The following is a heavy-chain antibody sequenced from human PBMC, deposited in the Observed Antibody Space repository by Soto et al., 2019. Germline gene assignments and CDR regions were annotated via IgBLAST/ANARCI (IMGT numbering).Heavy chain of an antibody. CDR2: INRDGTEK. J-gene: IGHJ3*02. CDR3: VRDRTEYGSYGRSYYDVFDI. V-gene: IGHV3-7*05. Sequence: EVQLVESGGGLVQPGGSLRLSCAASGFTFNAYWMTWVSQAPGKGLEWVANINRDGTEKNYVDSVKGRFTVSRDNAKNSLHLQMYSLRAEDTAVYYCVRDRTEYGSYGRSYYDVFDIWGQGTKVTVSS. CDR1: GFTFNAYW. D-gene: IGHD6-6*01.